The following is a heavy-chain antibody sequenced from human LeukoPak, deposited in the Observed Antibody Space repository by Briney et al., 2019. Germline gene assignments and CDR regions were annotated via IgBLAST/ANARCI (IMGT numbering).Heavy chain of an antibody. CDR2: ISYDGSNK. D-gene: IGHD4-17*01. V-gene: IGHV3-30*04. Sequence: PGGSLRPSCAASGFTFSSYAMHWVRQAPGKGLEWVAVISYDGSNKYYADSVKGRFTISRDNSKNTLYLQMNSLRAEDTAVYYCARERYGAFDYWGQGTLVTVSS. CDR3: ARERYGAFDY. CDR1: GFTFSSYA. J-gene: IGHJ4*02.